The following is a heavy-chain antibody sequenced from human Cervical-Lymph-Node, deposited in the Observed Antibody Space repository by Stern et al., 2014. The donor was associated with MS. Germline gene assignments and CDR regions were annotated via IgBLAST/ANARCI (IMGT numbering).Heavy chain of an antibody. CDR1: GFTFSSYS. J-gene: IGHJ4*02. CDR3: ARGRGGNYRYYFDY. Sequence: VKLVQSGGGLVKPGGSLRLSCGASGFTFSSYSMNWVRQAPGKGLEWVASISSGGSYIYYADSLKGRFTISRDNAKNSLYLQMNSLRAEDTAVYYCARGRGGNYRYYFDYWGQGTLVTVSS. V-gene: IGHV3-21*01. CDR2: ISSGGSYI. D-gene: IGHD4-23*01.